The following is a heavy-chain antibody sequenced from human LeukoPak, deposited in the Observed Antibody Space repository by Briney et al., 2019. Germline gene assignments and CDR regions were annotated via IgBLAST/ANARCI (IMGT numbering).Heavy chain of an antibody. D-gene: IGHD5-24*01. CDR1: GFTFSSYA. CDR3: AKDCGWLHFCS. Sequence: GGSLRLSCAASGFTFSSYAMNWVRQAPGKGLEWVSGISPGADITYYAESVKGRFTIPRDNSKNTLYLQINTLRAEDTAIYYCAKDCGWLHFCSWGQGTLVTVSS. V-gene: IGHV3-23*01. J-gene: IGHJ5*02. CDR2: ISPGADIT.